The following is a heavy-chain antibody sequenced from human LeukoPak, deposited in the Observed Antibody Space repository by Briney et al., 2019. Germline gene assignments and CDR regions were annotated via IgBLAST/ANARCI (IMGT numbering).Heavy chain of an antibody. CDR1: GGSISNYY. J-gene: IGHJ2*01. CDR2: IYNSGST. Sequence: SETLSLTCTVSGGSISNYYWSWIRQSPGKGLEWIAYIYNSGSTNYNPSLKSRVTISVDTSKNQFSLKLSSVTAADTAVYYCARREVTTSWYFDLRGRGTLVTVSS. CDR3: ARREVTTSWYFDL. D-gene: IGHD4-17*01. V-gene: IGHV4-59*08.